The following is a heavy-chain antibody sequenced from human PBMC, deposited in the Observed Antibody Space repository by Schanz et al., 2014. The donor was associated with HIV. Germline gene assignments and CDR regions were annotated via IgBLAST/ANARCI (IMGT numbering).Heavy chain of an antibody. J-gene: IGHJ6*02. CDR2: IWYDGTND. Sequence: QEQVVESGGRVVQPGRSLRLACAASGFTFSSYAMHWVRQAPGTGLEWVAVIWYDGTNDHYADSVKGRFTISRDNSKNTLYLQMNSLRAEDTAVYYCAKDQGYDFWSGYYNYYDMDVWGQGTTVTVSS. V-gene: IGHV3-33*06. D-gene: IGHD3-3*01. CDR3: AKDQGYDFWSGYYNYYDMDV. CDR1: GFTFSSYA.